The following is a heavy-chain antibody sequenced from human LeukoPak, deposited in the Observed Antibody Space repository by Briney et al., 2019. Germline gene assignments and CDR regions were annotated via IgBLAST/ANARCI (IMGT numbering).Heavy chain of an antibody. CDR2: INGKGDST. J-gene: IGHJ4*02. Sequence: GGSLRLSCSASGFTFSTYATHWVRQAPGRGLEFVSSINGKGDSTYHADSVRGRFTISRDNSRNTLYFQMSFLRTEDTAVYYCVKAALGSTFDHWGKGTWATVSS. V-gene: IGHV3-64D*06. CDR3: VKAALGSTFDH. D-gene: IGHD1-26*01. CDR1: GFTFSTYA.